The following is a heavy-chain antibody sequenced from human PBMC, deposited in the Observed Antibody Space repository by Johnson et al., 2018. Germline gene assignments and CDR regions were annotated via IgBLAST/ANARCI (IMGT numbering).Heavy chain of an antibody. CDR1: GFTFSNYG. CDR3: AKDLENTHGLLGFYYGMDV. Sequence: QVQLVQSGGGVVQPGRSLRLSCAASGFTFSNYGMHWVRQAPGKGLEWVAIISYDGNNKYYADSVKGRFTISRDNSKNTLYLQMNSLRAEDTAVFHCAKDLENTHGLLGFYYGMDVWGQGTTVTVSS. D-gene: IGHD3-10*01. CDR2: ISYDGNNK. J-gene: IGHJ6*02. V-gene: IGHV3-30*18.